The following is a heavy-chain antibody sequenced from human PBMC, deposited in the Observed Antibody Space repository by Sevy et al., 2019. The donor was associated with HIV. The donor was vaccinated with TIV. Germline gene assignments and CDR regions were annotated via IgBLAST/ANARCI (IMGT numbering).Heavy chain of an antibody. Sequence: GGSLRLSCAGSGFTFGMHWVRQAPGKGLEWVAITWYDGSNKYYTESVKGRFTISRDNSKNMLYLQMNGLRAEDTAVYYCARDKLQTIGSLGDYYYGLDVWGQGTRVTVSS. V-gene: IGHV3-33*01. D-gene: IGHD3-16*01. J-gene: IGHJ6*02. CDR3: ARDKLQTIGSLGDYYYGLDV. CDR2: TWYDGSNK. CDR1: GFTFG.